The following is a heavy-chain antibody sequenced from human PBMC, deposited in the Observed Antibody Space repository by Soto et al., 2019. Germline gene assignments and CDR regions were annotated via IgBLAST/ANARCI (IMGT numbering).Heavy chain of an antibody. CDR3: AREASVLIPAAQPSRFDS. CDR2: ISPYSGYT. CDR1: GYSFMKYG. V-gene: IGHV1-18*01. J-gene: IGHJ4*02. Sequence: ASVKFSCKGFGYSFMKYGINWVRQAPGQGLEWVGWISPYSGYTHSAQKFHGRLTLTTDTAASTAYMELRILRSADTALYYCAREASVLIPAAQPSRFDSWGQGTLVTVS. D-gene: IGHD2-2*01.